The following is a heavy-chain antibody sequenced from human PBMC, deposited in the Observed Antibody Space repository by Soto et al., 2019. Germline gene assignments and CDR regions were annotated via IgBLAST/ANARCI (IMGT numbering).Heavy chain of an antibody. CDR2: INPSGGST. Sequence: ASVKASCKASGYTFTSYYMHWVRQAPGQGLEWMGIINPSGGSTSYAQKFQGRVTMTRDTSTSTVYMELSSLRSEDTAVYYCARDRRPATRSRYYYYYYGMDVWGQGTTVTVSS. CDR3: ARDRRPATRSRYYYYYYGMDV. V-gene: IGHV1-46*01. CDR1: GYTFTSYY. D-gene: IGHD6-25*01. J-gene: IGHJ6*02.